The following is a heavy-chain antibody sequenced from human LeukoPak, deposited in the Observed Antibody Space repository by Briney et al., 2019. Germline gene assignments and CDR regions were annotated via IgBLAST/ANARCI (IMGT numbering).Heavy chain of an antibody. V-gene: IGHV3-66*02. J-gene: IGHJ6*03. D-gene: IGHD3-10*01. Sequence: GGSLRLSCAASGFTVSSNYMSWVRQAPGKGLEWVSVIYSGGSTYYADSVKGRFTISRDNSKNTLYLQMNSLRAEDTAVYYCARDRGGAYYYYYMDVWGKGTTVTVSS. CDR3: ARDRGGAYYYYYMDV. CDR1: GFTVSSNY. CDR2: IYSGGST.